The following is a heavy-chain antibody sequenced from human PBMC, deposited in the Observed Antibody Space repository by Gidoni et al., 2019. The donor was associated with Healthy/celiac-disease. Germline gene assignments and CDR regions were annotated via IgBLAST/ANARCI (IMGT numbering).Heavy chain of an antibody. D-gene: IGHD4-17*01. Sequence: QVQLVESGGVVVQPGRSLRLSCAASGFTFSSHGLHWVRQAPGKGLEWVAVISYDGSNKYYADSVKGRFTISRDNSKNTLYLQMNSLRAEDTAVYYCAKDYNDYGDYVHGGYGMDVWGQGTTVTVSS. J-gene: IGHJ6*02. CDR1: GFTFSSHG. V-gene: IGHV3-30*18. CDR2: ISYDGSNK. CDR3: AKDYNDYGDYVHGGYGMDV.